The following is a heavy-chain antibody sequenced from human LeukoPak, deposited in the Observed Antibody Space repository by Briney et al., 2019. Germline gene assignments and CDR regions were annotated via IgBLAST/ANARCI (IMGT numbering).Heavy chain of an antibody. V-gene: IGHV4-61*02. CDR2: IYTSGST. J-gene: IGHJ4*02. Sequence: NPSQTLSLTCTVSGGSINSGSYYWSWIRQPAGKGLEWMGRIYTSGSTNYNPSLKSRVTISVDTSKNQFSLKLSSVTAADTAVYYCASIPGYCSGGSCYLRPPYYFDYWGQGTLVTVSS. D-gene: IGHD2-15*01. CDR3: ASIPGYCSGGSCYLRPPYYFDY. CDR1: GGSINSGSYY.